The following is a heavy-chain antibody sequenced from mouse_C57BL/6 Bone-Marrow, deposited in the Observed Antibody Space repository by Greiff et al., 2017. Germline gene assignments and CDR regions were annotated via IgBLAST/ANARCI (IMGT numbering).Heavy chain of an antibody. CDR1: GYTFTDYE. J-gene: IGHJ2*01. CDR3: TRDGRYFDY. V-gene: IGHV1-15*01. D-gene: IGHD2-3*01. Sequence: VQLQQSGAELVRPGASVTLSCKASGYTFTDYEMHWVQQTPVHGLEWIGAIDPETGGTAYNQKFKGKAILTADKSSSSAYMELRSLTSEDSAVYYCTRDGRYFDYWGQGTTLTVSS. CDR2: IDPETGGT.